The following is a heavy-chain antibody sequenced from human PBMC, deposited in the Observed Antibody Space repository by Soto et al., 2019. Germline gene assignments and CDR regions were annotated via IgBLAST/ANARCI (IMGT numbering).Heavy chain of an antibody. J-gene: IGHJ2*01. D-gene: IGHD3-10*01. V-gene: IGHV1-2*02. Sequence: QVQLVQSGAEVKKPGASVKVSCKASGYTFTGYYMHWVRQAPGQGLEWMGWINPNSGGTNYAQKVQGRVTMTRDTSISTAYMELGRLRSDDTAVYYCARVRQGQPRGLFDLWGRGTLVTVSS. CDR1: GYTFTGYY. CDR3: ARVRQGQPRGLFDL. CDR2: INPNSGGT.